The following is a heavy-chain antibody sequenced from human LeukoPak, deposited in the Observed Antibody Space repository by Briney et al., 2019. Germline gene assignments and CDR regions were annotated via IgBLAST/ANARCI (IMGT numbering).Heavy chain of an antibody. D-gene: IGHD6-13*01. CDR3: ARDLPSIAAAVYWFDP. Sequence: SETLSLTCTVSGGSISSSSYYWGWIRQPPGKGLEWIGSIYYSGSTYYNPSLKSRVTISVDTSKNQFSLKLSSVTAADTAVYYCARDLPSIAAAVYWFDPWGQGTLDTVSS. CDR2: IYYSGST. CDR1: GGSISSSSYY. V-gene: IGHV4-39*07. J-gene: IGHJ5*02.